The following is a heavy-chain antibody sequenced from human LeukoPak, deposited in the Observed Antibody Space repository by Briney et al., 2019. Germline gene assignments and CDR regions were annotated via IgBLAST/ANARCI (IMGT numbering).Heavy chain of an antibody. CDR1: GYSFTSYW. CDR3: ARGRRYYNSSGYLDY. J-gene: IGHJ4*02. Sequence: GESLKISCKGSGYSFTSYWIGWVRQMPGKGLEWMGIIYPGDSDTRYSPSFQRKVTPSAAKTISTPYLQWSSLKASDTAMYYCARGRRYYNSSGYLDYWGQGTLVTVSS. CDR2: IYPGDSDT. D-gene: IGHD3-22*01. V-gene: IGHV5-51*01.